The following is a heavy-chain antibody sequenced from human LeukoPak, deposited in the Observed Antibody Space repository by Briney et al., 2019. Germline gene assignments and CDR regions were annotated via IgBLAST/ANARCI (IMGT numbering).Heavy chain of an antibody. CDR3: AKDRATMIGVIRTAPRGTFDY. V-gene: IGHV3-23*01. D-gene: IGHD3-22*01. CDR1: GFTFSSYG. Sequence: PGGSLRLSCAASGFTFSSYGMSWVRQAPGKGLEWVSAISGSGGSTYYADSVKGRLTISRDNSKNTLYLQMNSLRAEDTAVYYCAKDRATMIGVIRTAPRGTFDYWGQGTLVTVSS. CDR2: ISGSGGST. J-gene: IGHJ4*02.